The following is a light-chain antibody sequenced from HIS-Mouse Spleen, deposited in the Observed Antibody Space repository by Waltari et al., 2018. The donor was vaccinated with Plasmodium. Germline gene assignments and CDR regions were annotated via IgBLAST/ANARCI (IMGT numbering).Light chain of an antibody. V-gene: IGLV2-14*01. CDR3: SSYTSSSTWV. CDR2: EVS. J-gene: IGLJ3*02. Sequence: QSALTPPATVSGSPGQSLTIPCTGTSSDVGGYNYVSWYQQHPGKAPQLLIYEVSNRALGVSNRFSGSKSGNTASLTISGLQAEDEADYYCSSYTSSSTWVFGGGTKLTVL. CDR1: SSDVGGYNY.